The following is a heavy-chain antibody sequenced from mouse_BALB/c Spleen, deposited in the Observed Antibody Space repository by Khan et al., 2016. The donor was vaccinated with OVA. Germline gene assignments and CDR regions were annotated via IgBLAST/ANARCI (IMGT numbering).Heavy chain of an antibody. V-gene: IGHV9-3-1*01. D-gene: IGHD1-1*02. CDR3: ASGGDWFVDV. Sequence: QTQSVQFGPELKKPGETVKISCKASGYTFTNYGMNWVKQAPGKGLKWMGWINTYTGEPTYADDFKGRFAFSLETSASTAYLQINNLKNEDTASYFCASGGDWFVDVWGAGTTVTVSS. CDR1: GYTFTNYG. J-gene: IGHJ1*01. CDR2: INTYTGEP.